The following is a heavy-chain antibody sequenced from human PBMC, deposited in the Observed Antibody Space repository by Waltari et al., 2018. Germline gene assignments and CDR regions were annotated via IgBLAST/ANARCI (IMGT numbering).Heavy chain of an antibody. V-gene: IGHV4-39*01. D-gene: IGHD5-12*01. J-gene: IGHJ3*01. CDR2: GSYSGTT. Sequence: QLQLQESGPRLVRPSETLSLICRVSGVSITSNRHYWAWIRQSPGQGLEWIGTGSYSGTTYIRPSLKSRVSVSRDTSKNQVSLILGSVTAAEMAVYYCATYIGASVGTAAFDVWGQGTMVTVSS. CDR1: GVSITSNRHY. CDR3: ATYIGASVGTAAFDV.